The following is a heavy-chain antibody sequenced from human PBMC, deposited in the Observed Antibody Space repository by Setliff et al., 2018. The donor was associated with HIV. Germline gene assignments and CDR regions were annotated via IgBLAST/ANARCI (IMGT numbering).Heavy chain of an antibody. CDR2: IHPSGGST. CDR3: ARVRYCSGGSCYGGEYWFDP. V-gene: IGHV1-46*01. Sequence: ASVKVSCKASGYTFTSYYIHWVRQAPGQGLEWMGVIHPSGGSTGYAQSFQDRVTMTRDTSTSTVYMELSSLRSEDTAVYYCARVRYCSGGSCYGGEYWFDPWGQGTLVTFSS. D-gene: IGHD2-15*01. CDR1: GYTFTSYY. J-gene: IGHJ5*02.